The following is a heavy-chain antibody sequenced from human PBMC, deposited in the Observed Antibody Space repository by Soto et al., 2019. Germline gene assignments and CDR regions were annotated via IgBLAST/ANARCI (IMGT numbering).Heavy chain of an antibody. Sequence: SETLSLTCTVSGGSISSYYWSWIRQPPGKGLEWIGYLSYSGSTNYNPSLKSRVTISVDTSKNQFSLKLSSVTAADTAVYYCPGDGRDSGSYYGSTVWGQGTMVTVSS. J-gene: IGHJ4*02. D-gene: IGHD1-26*01. CDR2: LSYSGST. CDR3: PGDGRDSGSYYGSTV. CDR1: GGSISSYY. V-gene: IGHV4-59*01.